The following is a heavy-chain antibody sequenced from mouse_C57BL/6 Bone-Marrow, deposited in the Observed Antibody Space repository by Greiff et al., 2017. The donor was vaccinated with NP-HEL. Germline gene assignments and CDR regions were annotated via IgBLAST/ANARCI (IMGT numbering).Heavy chain of an antibody. Sequence: QVQLQQSGAELARPGASVTLSCKASGYTFTSYGISWVKQRTGQGLEWIGEIYPRSGYTYYTEKFKGKAILTADKSSSTAYMELRSLTFTDSAVYYCAIQACFITSEGFAYWGKGTLVTVSA. CDR1: GYTFTSYG. V-gene: IGHV1-81*01. CDR2: IYPRSGYT. J-gene: IGHJ3*01. D-gene: IGHD1-1*01. CDR3: AIQACFITSEGFAY.